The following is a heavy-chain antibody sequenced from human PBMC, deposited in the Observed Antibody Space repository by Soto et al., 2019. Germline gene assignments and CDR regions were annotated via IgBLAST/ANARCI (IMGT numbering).Heavy chain of an antibody. CDR1: GFTFSTDA. V-gene: IGHV3-23*01. J-gene: IGHJ4*02. CDR3: AKTLWFGELLDFFDY. D-gene: IGHD3-10*01. CDR2: ISGSGGST. Sequence: EVQLLESGGGLVQPGGSLRLSCAASGFTFSTDAMSWVRQAPGKGLEWVSGISGSGGSTHYAGSVKGRFTISRDNSKNTLYPQMNSLRAEDTAVYYCAKTLWFGELLDFFDYWGQGTLVTVSS.